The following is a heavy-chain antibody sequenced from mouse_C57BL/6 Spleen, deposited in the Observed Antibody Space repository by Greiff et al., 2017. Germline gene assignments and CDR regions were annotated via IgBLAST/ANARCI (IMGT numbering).Heavy chain of an antibody. D-gene: IGHD2-3*01. CDR2: ISYGGSN. J-gene: IGHJ1*03. Sequence: EVQLQESGPGLVKPSQSLSLTCSVTGYSITSGDYWNWLRQFPGNKLEWMGYISYGGSNNYNPSLKNRISIIRYTAKNQFFLKLNSVTPEDTATYYCSSEGWLPCYFDVWGTGTTVTVSS. CDR3: SSEGWLPCYFDV. CDR1: GYSITSGDY. V-gene: IGHV3-6*01.